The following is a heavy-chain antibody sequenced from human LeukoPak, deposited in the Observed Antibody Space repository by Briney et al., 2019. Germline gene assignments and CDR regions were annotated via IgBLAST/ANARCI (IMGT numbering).Heavy chain of an antibody. Sequence: SETLSLTCTVSGGSLSNYYWSWLRQSPGKGLEGIGYIYYSGSTNYNPSLQTRGNISVDTSKTQCSLKLSSVTTADTAVYYCVRGGRPTRLLNWFDPRGQGTLVTVSS. CDR1: GGSLSNYY. CDR3: VRGGRPTRLLNWFDP. V-gene: IGHV4-59*01. CDR2: IYYSGST. D-gene: IGHD2-15*01. J-gene: IGHJ5*02.